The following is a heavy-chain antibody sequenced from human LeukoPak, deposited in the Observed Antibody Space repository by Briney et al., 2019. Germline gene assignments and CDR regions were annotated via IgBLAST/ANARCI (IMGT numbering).Heavy chain of an antibody. CDR1: GGTFSSYA. D-gene: IGHD3-22*01. V-gene: IGHV1-69*01. J-gene: IGHJ5*02. CDR2: IIPIFGTA. CDR3: ARATYYYDSSTPFDP. Sequence: SVKVSCKASGGTFSSYAISWVRQAPGQGLEGMGGIIPIFGTANYAQKFQGRVTITADESTSTAYMELSSLRSEDTAVYYCARATYYYDSSTPFDPWGQGTLVTVSS.